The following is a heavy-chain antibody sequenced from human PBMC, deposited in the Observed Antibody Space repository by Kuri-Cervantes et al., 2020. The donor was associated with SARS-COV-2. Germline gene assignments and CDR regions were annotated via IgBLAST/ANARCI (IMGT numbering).Heavy chain of an antibody. J-gene: IGHJ3*01. V-gene: IGHV1-24*01. CDR3: ATEGYSIIIWAFAH. CDR1: GCTFTSYG. D-gene: IGHD3-22*01. CDR2: FDPEQREI. Sequence: ASVKVSCKASGCTFTSYGISWVRQAPGQGLEWMGGFDPEQREIIYAQKFQGRVSMTEDTSTDTAYMELSSLRSEDTAVYYCATEGYSIIIWAFAHWGQGTKVPSPQ.